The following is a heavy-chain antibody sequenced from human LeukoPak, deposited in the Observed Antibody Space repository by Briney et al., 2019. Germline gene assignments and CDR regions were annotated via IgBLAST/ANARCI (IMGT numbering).Heavy chain of an antibody. CDR2: INHSGST. J-gene: IGHJ4*02. Sequence: SETLPLTCAVYGGSFSGYYWSWIRQPPGKGLEWIGEINHSGSTNYNPSLKSRVTISVDTSKNQFSLKLSSVTAADTAVYYCARGLSYYYDSSGYYYGVYFDYWGQGTLVTVSS. V-gene: IGHV4-34*01. D-gene: IGHD3-22*01. CDR3: ARGLSYYYDSSGYYYGVYFDY. CDR1: GGSFSGYY.